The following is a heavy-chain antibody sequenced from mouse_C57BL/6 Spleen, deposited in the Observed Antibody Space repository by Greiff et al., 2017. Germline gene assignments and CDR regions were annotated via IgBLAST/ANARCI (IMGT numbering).Heavy chain of an antibody. V-gene: IGHV5-6*01. CDR3: ARLPHYYGSSYVYYFDY. D-gene: IGHD1-1*01. Sequence: EVKVVESGGDLVKPGGSLKLSCAASGFTFSSYGMSWVRQTPDKRLAWVATLSSGGSYTYYPDSVKGRFTISRDNAKNTLYLKMSSMKSEDTAMYYCARLPHYYGSSYVYYFDYWGQGTTLTVSS. J-gene: IGHJ2*01. CDR2: LSSGGSYT. CDR1: GFTFSSYG.